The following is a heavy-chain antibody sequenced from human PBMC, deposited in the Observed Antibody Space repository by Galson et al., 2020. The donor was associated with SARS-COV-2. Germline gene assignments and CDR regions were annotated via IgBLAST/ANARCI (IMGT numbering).Heavy chain of an antibody. D-gene: IGHD3-3*02. J-gene: IGHJ6*02. CDR2: ISSSATYL. Sequence: GGSLRLSCAASGFPFNSYTINWVRQAPGKGLEWVSSISSSATYLYYADSLKGRFSISRDNARISLYLELNSLSVEDTGVYYCARAASWAIFAMDVWGQGTTVTVSS. CDR3: ARAASWAIFAMDV. V-gene: IGHV3-21*01. CDR1: GFPFNSYT.